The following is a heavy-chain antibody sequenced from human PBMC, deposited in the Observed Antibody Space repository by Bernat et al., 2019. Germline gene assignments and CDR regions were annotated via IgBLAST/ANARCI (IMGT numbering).Heavy chain of an antibody. CDR1: GFTFSASA. CDR2: ISGNGGST. CDR3: RKASLYGGEVY. V-gene: IGHV3-23*01. D-gene: IGHD2-21*01. Sequence: EVQLLESGGGLVQAGGSLRLSCAASGFTFSASAMSWVRQAPGKGLEWVSAISGNGGSTYYADSVKGRFTISRDNSKNTLFLQMNSLRVEDTAVYYCRKASLYGGEVYWGQRTLGTV. J-gene: IGHJ4*02.